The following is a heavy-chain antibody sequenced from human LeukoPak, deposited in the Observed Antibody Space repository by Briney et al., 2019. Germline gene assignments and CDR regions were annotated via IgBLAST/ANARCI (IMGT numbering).Heavy chain of an antibody. Sequence: PGGSLRLSCAASGFTFSSYAMSWVRQAPGKGLEWVSGISGSAGSTYYADSVKGRFTISRDNSKNTLYLQMNSLRADDRAVYYCAKAAISGRFWDYWGQGTLVTVSS. CDR1: GFTFSSYA. D-gene: IGHD2-15*01. CDR3: AKAAISGRFWDY. CDR2: ISGSAGST. J-gene: IGHJ4*02. V-gene: IGHV3-23*01.